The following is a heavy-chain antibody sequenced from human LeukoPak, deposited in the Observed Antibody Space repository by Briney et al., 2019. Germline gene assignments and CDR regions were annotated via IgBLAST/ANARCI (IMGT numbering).Heavy chain of an antibody. CDR1: GFTFSSYW. J-gene: IGHJ4*02. CDR2: IKQDGSDY. Sequence: SGGSLRLSCAASGFTFSSYWMSWVRQAPGKGLEWVANIKQDGSDYYYVDSVKGRFTISRDNAKNSLYLQMNSLRAEDTAVYYCARAQTPVIHYYFDSWGQGTLVTVSS. D-gene: IGHD3-16*02. CDR3: ARAQTPVIHYYFDS. V-gene: IGHV3-7*01.